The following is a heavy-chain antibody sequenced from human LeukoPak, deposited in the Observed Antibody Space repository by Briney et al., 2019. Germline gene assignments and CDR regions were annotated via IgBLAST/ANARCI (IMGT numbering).Heavy chain of an antibody. CDR1: GGSISSYY. CDR2: VYSSGST. J-gene: IGHJ5*02. V-gene: IGHV4-4*09. D-gene: IGHD3-22*01. CDR3: ARRHSYYYDSSGYLNWFDP. Sequence: PSETLSLTCTVSGGSISSYYWSWIRQPPGKGLEWVGYVYSSGSTNYDPSLRSRVTISVDTSKNQLSLKLSSVTAADTAVYYCARRHSYYYDSSGYLNWFDPWGQGTLVTVSS.